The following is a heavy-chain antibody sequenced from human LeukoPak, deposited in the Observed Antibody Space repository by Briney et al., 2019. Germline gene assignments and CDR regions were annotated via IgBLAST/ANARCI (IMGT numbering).Heavy chain of an antibody. Sequence: GVSLRLSCAASGFTFDDYATHWVRQAPGQGLEWVSGISWNSGSIGYADSVKGRFTISRDNAKNSLYLQMNSLRAEDMALYYCAKAHSSSGWYYFDYWGQGTLVTVSS. J-gene: IGHJ4*02. CDR3: AKAHSSSGWYYFDY. V-gene: IGHV3-9*03. CDR2: ISWNSGSI. CDR1: GFTFDDYA. D-gene: IGHD6-19*01.